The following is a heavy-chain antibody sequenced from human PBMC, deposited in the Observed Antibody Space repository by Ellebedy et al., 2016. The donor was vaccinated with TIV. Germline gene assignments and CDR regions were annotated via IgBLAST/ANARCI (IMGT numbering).Heavy chain of an antibody. D-gene: IGHD3-16*01. Sequence: SETLSLXXTVSGASISTYSWTWIRQPPGKGLEWMGYFFRGGDTNYNPSLESRVFMSIDTSRNQFSLSPSSVTAADTGLYFCASFDYDVEGYYGLDVWGQGTTVTVSS. V-gene: IGHV4-59*01. CDR3: ASFDYDVEGYYGLDV. J-gene: IGHJ6*02. CDR2: FFRGGDT. CDR1: GASISTYS.